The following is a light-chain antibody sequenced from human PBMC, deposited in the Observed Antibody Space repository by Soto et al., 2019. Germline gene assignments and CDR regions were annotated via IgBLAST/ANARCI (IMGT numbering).Light chain of an antibody. J-gene: IGKJ3*01. CDR1: QNVRTY. V-gene: IGKV3-11*01. Sequence: EIVLTQSPATLSFSPGERATLSCRASQNVRTYLAWYQQKPGQAPRLLIYDASNRANGIPARFTGSGSGTDFTLTISSLEPEDFAIYYCQQRGYPFTFGPGTKVAIK. CDR2: DAS. CDR3: QQRGYPFT.